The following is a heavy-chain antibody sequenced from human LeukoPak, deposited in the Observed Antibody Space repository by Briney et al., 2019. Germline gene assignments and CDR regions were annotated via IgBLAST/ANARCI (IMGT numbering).Heavy chain of an antibody. CDR3: ARRPYYDIGGYLLT. V-gene: IGHV1-69*05. D-gene: IGHD3-22*01. Sequence: SVKVSCKASGGTFSSYTISWVRQAPGQGLEWMGRIIPFFGTTNYAQKFQGRVTITTDESTSTAYMELSSLRSEDTAVHYCARRPYYDIGGYLLTWGQGTLVTVSS. J-gene: IGHJ5*02. CDR1: GGTFSSYT. CDR2: IIPFFGTT.